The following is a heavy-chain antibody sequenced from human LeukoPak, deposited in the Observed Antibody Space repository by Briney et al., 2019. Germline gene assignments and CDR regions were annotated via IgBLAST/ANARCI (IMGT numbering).Heavy chain of an antibody. J-gene: IGHJ5*02. Sequence: SETLSLTCTVSVGSVGTHYCSWIRQPPGKGLEWIGYISNSGTTNYNPSLKSRLDMSVDTSKNQFSLKLSSVTAADTAVYYCARHLGLARGSNWLDPWGQGTLVIVSS. CDR2: ISNSGTT. D-gene: IGHD3-16*01. CDR1: VGSVGTHY. CDR3: ARHLGLARGSNWLDP. V-gene: IGHV4-59*08.